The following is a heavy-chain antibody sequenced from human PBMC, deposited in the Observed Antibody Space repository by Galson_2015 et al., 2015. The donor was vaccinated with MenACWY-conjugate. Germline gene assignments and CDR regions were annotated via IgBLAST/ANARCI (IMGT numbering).Heavy chain of an antibody. V-gene: IGHV3-21*01. J-gene: IGHJ4*02. Sequence: SLRLSCAASGFIFGSYSMNWVRQAPGKGLEWVSSIDSSGSDIYYGDSVKGRFTISRDNAKNSVSLQMNSLRAEDTAVYYCARGIGDYVDGSGDCWGQGTLVTVSS. D-gene: IGHD4-17*01. CDR3: ARGIGDYVDGSGDC. CDR1: GFIFGSYS. CDR2: IDSSGSDI.